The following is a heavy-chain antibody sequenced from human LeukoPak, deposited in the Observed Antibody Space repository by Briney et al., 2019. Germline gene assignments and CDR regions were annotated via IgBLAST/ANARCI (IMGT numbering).Heavy chain of an antibody. CDR2: IYTSGST. CDR1: GGSINDNY. J-gene: IGHJ6*02. V-gene: IGHV4-4*07. CDR3: ARVFDGYTSDIVVVPAAMGYYYGMDV. D-gene: IGHD2-2*01. Sequence: PSETLSLTCAVSGGSINDNYWSWIRQPAGKGLEWIGRIYTSGSTNYNPSLKSRVTMSVDTSKNQFSLKLSSVTAADTAVYYCARVFDGYTSDIVVVPAAMGYYYGMDVWGQGTTVTVSS.